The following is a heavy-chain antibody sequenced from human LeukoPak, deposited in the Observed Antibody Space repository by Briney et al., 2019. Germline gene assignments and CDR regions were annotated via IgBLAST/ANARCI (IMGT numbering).Heavy chain of an antibody. Sequence: GESPKISCKGSGYSFTNHWIGWVRQMPGKGLEWMGIIYPGDSDTRYSPSFQGQVTISADKSITTAYLQWSSLRASDTAMYYCATSSGNNPFDYWGQGTLVTVSS. CDR2: IYPGDSDT. D-gene: IGHD1-14*01. J-gene: IGHJ4*02. V-gene: IGHV5-51*01. CDR3: ATSSGNNPFDY. CDR1: GYSFTNHW.